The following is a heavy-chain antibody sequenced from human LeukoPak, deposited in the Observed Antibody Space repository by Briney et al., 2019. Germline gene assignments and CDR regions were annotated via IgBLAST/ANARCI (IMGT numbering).Heavy chain of an antibody. CDR3: AKDQGRGYTYGLYYFDY. CDR1: GYTFTGYY. CDR2: IDPNSGDT. J-gene: IGHJ4*02. Sequence: ASVKVSCKASGYTFTGYYLHWVRQAPGQGLEWMGWIDPNSGDTNYAQKFQGRVTMTRDTSISTAYMELSRLRPDDTAVYYCAKDQGRGYTYGLYYFDYWGQGTLVTVSS. V-gene: IGHV1-2*02. D-gene: IGHD5-18*01.